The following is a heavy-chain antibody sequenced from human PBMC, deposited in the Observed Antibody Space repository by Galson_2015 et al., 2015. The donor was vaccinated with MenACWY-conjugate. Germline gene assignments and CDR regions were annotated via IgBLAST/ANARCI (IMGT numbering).Heavy chain of an antibody. D-gene: IGHD2-15*01. Sequence: SVKLSCKASGFTFNNYWMSWVRQAPGKGPEWVANIKQDGSEKNYADSVRGRFTISRDNAKSSMFLQMNSLRVEDTAVYYCARDLVFYCSHIDCYSPYWGQGTLVTVSS. CDR2: IKQDGSEK. V-gene: IGHV3-7*03. CDR3: ARDLVFYCSHIDCYSPY. J-gene: IGHJ4*02. CDR1: GFTFNNYW.